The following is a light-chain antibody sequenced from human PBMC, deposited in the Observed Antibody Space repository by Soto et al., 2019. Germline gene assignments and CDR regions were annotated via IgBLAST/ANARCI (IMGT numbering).Light chain of an antibody. CDR1: QSISWW. CDR2: DAS. Sequence: GDSVTITFRVSQSISWWLAWYQQKPGKGPKLLIYDASSLQSGVPSRFRGSGSGTEFTLTISSLQPDDFATYYCQPYNGDSYTVGLGTKVDNK. J-gene: IGKJ2*01. V-gene: IGKV1-5*01. CDR3: QPYNGDSYT.